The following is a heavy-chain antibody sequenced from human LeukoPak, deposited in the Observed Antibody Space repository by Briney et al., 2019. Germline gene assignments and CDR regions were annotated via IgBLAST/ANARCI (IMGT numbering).Heavy chain of an antibody. Sequence: GGSLRLSCAASGFTLSSYGMHWVRQAPGKGLEWVAVISYAGSNKYYVDSVKGRFTISRDNSKNTLYLQMNSLRAEDTAVYYCAKDSLRWSYFYYGMDVWGQGTTVTVSS. D-gene: IGHD4-23*01. J-gene: IGHJ6*02. V-gene: IGHV3-30*18. CDR1: GFTLSSYG. CDR3: AKDSLRWSYFYYGMDV. CDR2: ISYAGSNK.